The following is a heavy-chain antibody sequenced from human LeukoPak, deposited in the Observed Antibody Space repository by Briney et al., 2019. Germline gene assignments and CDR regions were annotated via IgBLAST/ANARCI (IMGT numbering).Heavy chain of an antibody. D-gene: IGHD3-3*01. V-gene: IGHV4-61*02. Sequence: SQTLSLTCPVAGGSISSGSFDWTWIRPRAGKGLEWFGGIDTSWGTNYDPSLHSRITITVDTTKYQFPLKVSSVTAADTAVYYCARVGGLRDDYWSGYYWYFDLWGRGTLLSDPS. J-gene: IGHJ2*01. CDR1: GGSISSGSFD. CDR3: ARVGGLRDDYWSGYYWYFDL. CDR2: IDTSWGT.